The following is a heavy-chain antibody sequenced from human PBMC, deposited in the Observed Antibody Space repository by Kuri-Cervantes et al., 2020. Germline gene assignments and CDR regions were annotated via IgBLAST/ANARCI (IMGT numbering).Heavy chain of an antibody. CDR1: GYTFTSYG. CDR3: AKDQENDGSVYYP. J-gene: IGHJ5*02. Sequence: ASVKVSCKASGYTFTSYGISWVRQAPGQGLEWMGWISAYNGNTNYAQKLQGRVTMTTDTSTSTAYMELRSLRADDTAVYYCAKDQENDGSVYYPLGQGTLVTVSS. D-gene: IGHD3-22*01. CDR2: ISAYNGNT. V-gene: IGHV1-18*01.